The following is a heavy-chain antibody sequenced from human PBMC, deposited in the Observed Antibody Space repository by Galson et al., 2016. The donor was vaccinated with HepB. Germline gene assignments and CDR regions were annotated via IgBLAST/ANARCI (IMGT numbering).Heavy chain of an antibody. CDR3: AWGMVFVRH. J-gene: IGHJ4*02. D-gene: IGHD2-8*01. CDR1: GFPFSNYG. Sequence: SLRLSCAATGFPFSNYGMHWGRQAPGKGLEWAAVISYDGTKKYYADSVKGRFTISRDNSKNTLYLQMNSLRVEETAVYYCAWGMVFVRHWGQGTLVTVSS. CDR2: ISYDGTKK. V-gene: IGHV3-30*03.